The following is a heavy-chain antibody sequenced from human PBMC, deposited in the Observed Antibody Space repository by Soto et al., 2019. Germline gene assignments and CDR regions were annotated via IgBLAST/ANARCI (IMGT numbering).Heavy chain of an antibody. CDR2: IPFDGSNK. J-gene: IGHJ4*02. CDR1: GFTFSNYG. V-gene: IGHV3-33*01. Sequence: PGGSLRLSCAASGFTFSNYGMHWVRQAPGKGLEWVAVIPFDGSNKYYADSVKGRFTISRDNSKNTLYLQMNSLRADDTAIYYCARSAGKGGLAAPIDYWGQGTLVTVSS. D-gene: IGHD6-13*01. CDR3: ARSAGKGGLAAPIDY.